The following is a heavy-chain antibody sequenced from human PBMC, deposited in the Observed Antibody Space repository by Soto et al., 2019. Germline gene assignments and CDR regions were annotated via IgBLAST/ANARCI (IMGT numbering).Heavy chain of an antibody. V-gene: IGHV3-21*05. CDR1: GFTFSSYG. CDR3: ARASSQLERRPPDY. CDR2: ISSSSSYI. D-gene: IGHD1-1*01. J-gene: IGHJ4*02. Sequence: PGGSLRLSCAASGFTFSSYGMNWVRQAPGKGLEWVSYISSSSSYIYYADSVKGRFTISRDNAKNSLYLQMNSLRAEDTAVYYCARASSQLERRPPDYWGQGTLVTVSS.